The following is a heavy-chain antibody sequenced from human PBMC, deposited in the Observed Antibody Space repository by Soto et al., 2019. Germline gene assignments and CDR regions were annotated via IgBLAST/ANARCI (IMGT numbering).Heavy chain of an antibody. V-gene: IGHV3-53*01. CDR2: IYTGGST. J-gene: IGHJ6*03. CDR1: GFTVSSYY. CDR3: ARGYMDV. Sequence: TGGSLRLSCAASGFTVSSYYMSWVRQAPGKGLDWVSVIYTGGSTNYADSVKGRFIISRDNSKNMLYLQMNSLRAEDTAVYYCARGYMDVWGQGTTVTVSS.